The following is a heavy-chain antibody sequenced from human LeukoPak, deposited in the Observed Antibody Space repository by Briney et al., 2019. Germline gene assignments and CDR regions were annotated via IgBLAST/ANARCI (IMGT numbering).Heavy chain of an antibody. CDR3: ARTKDRVAFDI. Sequence: GGSLRLSCAAPGFTFSDYYMSWIRQAPGKGLEWVSYISSSGSTIYYADSVKGRFTISRDNAKNSLYLRMNSLRAEDTAVYYCARTKDRVAFDIWGQGTMVTVSS. J-gene: IGHJ3*02. V-gene: IGHV3-11*01. CDR1: GFTFSDYY. D-gene: IGHD2-15*01. CDR2: ISSSGSTI.